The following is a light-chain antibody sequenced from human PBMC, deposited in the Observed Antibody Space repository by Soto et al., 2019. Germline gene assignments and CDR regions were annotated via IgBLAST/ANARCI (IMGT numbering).Light chain of an antibody. J-gene: IGKJ3*01. CDR3: QQYDGPPLT. CDR2: AAF. CDR1: QTLSIGS. V-gene: IGKV3-20*01. Sequence: ENVFTPAPDALALSPGERATLLCRASQTLSIGSLAWYQQKPGQAPRLLIYAAFTRHTGISDRFNGSGSGTDFVLTINRLEPEDSAVYFCQQYDGPPLTFGPGTKVDIK.